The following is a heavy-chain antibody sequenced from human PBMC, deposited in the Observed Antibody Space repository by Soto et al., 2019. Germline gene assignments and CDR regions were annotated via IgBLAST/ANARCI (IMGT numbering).Heavy chain of an antibody. D-gene: IGHD4-17*01. CDR2: ISSSSSYI. V-gene: IGHV3-21*01. J-gene: IGHJ4*02. CDR1: GFTFSSYS. CDR3: AREGENYGDYFDY. Sequence: GRSLRLSCAASGFTFSSYSMNWVRQAPGKGLEWVSSISSSSSYIYYADSVKGRFTISRDNAKNSLYLQMNSLRAEDTAVYYCAREGENYGDYFDYWGQGTLVTVSS.